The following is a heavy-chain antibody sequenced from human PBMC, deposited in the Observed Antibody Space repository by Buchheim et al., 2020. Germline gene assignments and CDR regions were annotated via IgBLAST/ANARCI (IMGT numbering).Heavy chain of an antibody. D-gene: IGHD3-3*01. Sequence: EVQLLESGGGLVQPGGSLRLSCAASGFTFSSYAMSWVRQAPGKGLEWVSAISGSGGSTYYADSVKGRFTISRDNAKNSLYLQMNSLRAEDTAVYYCARDSPAYDFWSGYYPRYYYYYGMDVWGQGTT. V-gene: IGHV3-23*01. CDR3: ARDSPAYDFWSGYYPRYYYYYGMDV. J-gene: IGHJ6*02. CDR1: GFTFSSYA. CDR2: ISGSGGST.